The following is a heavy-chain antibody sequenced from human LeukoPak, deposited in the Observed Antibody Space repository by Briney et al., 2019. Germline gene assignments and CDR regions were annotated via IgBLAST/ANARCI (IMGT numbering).Heavy chain of an antibody. Sequence: SETLSLTCTVSGGSISSGGYYWSWIRQPPGKGLEWIGYIYHSGSTYYNPSLKSRVTISVDTSKNQFSLKLSSVTAADTAVYYCARESLGEGIDYWGQGTLVTVSS. CDR1: GGSISSGGYY. J-gene: IGHJ4*02. D-gene: IGHD7-27*01. CDR3: ARESLGEGIDY. V-gene: IGHV4-30-2*01. CDR2: IYHSGST.